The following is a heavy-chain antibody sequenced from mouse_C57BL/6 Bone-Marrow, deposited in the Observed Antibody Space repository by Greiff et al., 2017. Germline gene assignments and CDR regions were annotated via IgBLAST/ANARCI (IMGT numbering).Heavy chain of an antibody. CDR2: IYPTSGRT. J-gene: IGHJ2*01. CDR1: GYTFTSYW. V-gene: IGHV1-55*01. CDR3: ARSGPLGRSFDY. D-gene: IGHD4-1*01. Sequence: QLQQPGAELVKPGASVKMSCKASGYTFTSYWITWVKQRPGQGLEWIGDIYPTSGRTNYKAKFKSKAIPTVDTASTPADMQLSSLTSEDSAVFYCARSGPLGRSFDYWGQGTTRTVSS.